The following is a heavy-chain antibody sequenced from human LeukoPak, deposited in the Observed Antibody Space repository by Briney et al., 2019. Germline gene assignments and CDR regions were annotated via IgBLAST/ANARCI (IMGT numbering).Heavy chain of an antibody. Sequence: PGGSLRLSCAASGFTFSSYAMSWVRQAPGKGLEWVSAISGSGGSTYYADSVKGRFTISRDNSKNTLYLQMNSLRAEATAVYYCAKPKRDSSSSRALGYWGQGTLVTVSS. CDR3: AKPKRDSSSSRALGY. D-gene: IGHD6-6*01. CDR2: ISGSGGST. J-gene: IGHJ4*02. V-gene: IGHV3-23*01. CDR1: GFTFSSYA.